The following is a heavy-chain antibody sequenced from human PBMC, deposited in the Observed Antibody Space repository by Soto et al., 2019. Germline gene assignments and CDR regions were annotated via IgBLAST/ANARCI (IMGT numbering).Heavy chain of an antibody. D-gene: IGHD3-10*01. CDR1: GYTFTGYY. V-gene: IGHV1-2*02. CDR3: AGRTARYGWGGGGGMDV. CDR2: INPNSGGT. Sequence: QVQLVQSGAEVKKPGASVKVSCKASGYTFTGYYMHWVRQAPGQGLEWMGWINPNSGGTNYAQKFQGRVTMTRDTSINPAYMELSRVGSDDTAVYYCAGRTARYGWGGGGGMDVWGQGTTVTVSS. J-gene: IGHJ6*02.